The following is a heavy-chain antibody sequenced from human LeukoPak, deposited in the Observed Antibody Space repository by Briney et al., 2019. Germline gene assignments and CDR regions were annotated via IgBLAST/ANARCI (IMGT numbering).Heavy chain of an antibody. CDR1: GFTFSNYG. V-gene: IGHV3-30*03. D-gene: IGHD4-23*01. CDR2: ISKDGSDK. Sequence: QAGGSLRLSCAASGFTFSNYGMHWVRQAPGKGPEWVAVISKDGSDKHYADSVKGRFTISRENAKNSLYLQMNSLTAGDTGVYYCTRDRRADYGRNDDAFDIWGQGTTVIVSS. CDR3: TRDRRADYGRNDDAFDI. J-gene: IGHJ3*02.